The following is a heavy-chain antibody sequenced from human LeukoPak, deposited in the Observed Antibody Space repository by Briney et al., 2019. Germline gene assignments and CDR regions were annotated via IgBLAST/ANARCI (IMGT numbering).Heavy chain of an antibody. CDR2: IIPIFGTA. CDR1: GGTFSSYA. D-gene: IGHD2-15*01. J-gene: IGHJ5*02. Sequence: ASVKVSCKASGGTFSSYAISWVRQAPGQGLEWMGGIIPIFGTANYAQKFQGRVTITADESTSTAYMELSGLRSEDTAVYYCAKSLVVVGLFDPWGQGTLVTVSS. CDR3: AKSLVVVGLFDP. V-gene: IGHV1-69*13.